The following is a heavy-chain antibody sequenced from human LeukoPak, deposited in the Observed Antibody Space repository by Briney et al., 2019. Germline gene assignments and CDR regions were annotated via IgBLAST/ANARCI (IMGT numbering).Heavy chain of an antibody. Sequence: GGSLRLPCAASGFTFSSYAMHWVRQAPGKGLEWVAVISYDGSNKYYADSVKGRFTISRDNSKNTLYLQMNSLRAEDTAVYYCARDWVAAASVDYWGQGTLVTVPS. CDR3: ARDWVAAASVDY. J-gene: IGHJ4*02. V-gene: IGHV3-30-3*01. CDR2: ISYDGSNK. D-gene: IGHD6-13*01. CDR1: GFTFSSYA.